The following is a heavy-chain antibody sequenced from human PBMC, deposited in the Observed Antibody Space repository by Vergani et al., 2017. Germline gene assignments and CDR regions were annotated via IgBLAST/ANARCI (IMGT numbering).Heavy chain of an antibody. D-gene: IGHD2-21*01. CDR3: AKARDPNCKGGNCYSYYYGLEL. Sequence: EVQLVESGGNLIQPGGSLRLSCGASGFTFSSYAMTWVRLAPGKGLQWVSAISGSGGNTFYTDSVKGRFTISRDNSKDTLYLQMNSLRVEDTAIYYCAKARDPNCKGGNCYSYYYGLELWGQGTTVTVSS. V-gene: IGHV3-23*04. CDR1: GFTFSSYA. J-gene: IGHJ6*02. CDR2: ISGSGGNT.